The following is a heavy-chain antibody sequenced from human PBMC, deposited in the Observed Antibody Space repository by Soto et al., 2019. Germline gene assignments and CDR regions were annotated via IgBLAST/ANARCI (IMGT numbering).Heavy chain of an antibody. J-gene: IGHJ6*02. CDR1: GFSVGDNY. Sequence: GGSLRLSCEVSGFSVGDNYMSWVRQAPGRGLELVSVIYGGSKKYYADSVKGRFTISRDNSKNTLYLQMNSLRAEDTAVYYCARDTGWFHYYYYGMDVWGQGTTVTVSS. CDR3: ARDTGWFHYYYYGMDV. V-gene: IGHV3-53*01. D-gene: IGHD3-10*01. CDR2: IYGGSKK.